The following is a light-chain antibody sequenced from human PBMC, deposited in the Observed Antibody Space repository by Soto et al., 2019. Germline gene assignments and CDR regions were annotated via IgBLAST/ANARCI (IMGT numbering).Light chain of an antibody. CDR1: QSISSY. Sequence: DIQMTQSPSSLSASVGDRVTITCRASQSISSYLNLYQQKPGKAPKLLIYAASSLQSGVPSRFSGSGSGTDFTLTISSLQPEDFATYYCQQSYSTPRLLFGQGTKLEIK. CDR2: AAS. J-gene: IGKJ2*01. V-gene: IGKV1-39*01. CDR3: QQSYSTPRLL.